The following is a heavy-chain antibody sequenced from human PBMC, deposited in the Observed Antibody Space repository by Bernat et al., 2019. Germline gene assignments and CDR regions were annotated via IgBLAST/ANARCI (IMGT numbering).Heavy chain of an antibody. Sequence: EVQLVESGGGLVQPGGSLRLSCAASGFTVSSNYMSWVRQAPGKGLVWVSRINSDGSSTSYADSVKGRFTISRDNAKNTLYLQMNSLRAEDTAVYYCARRSYYDFWSGYYEPGTLDYWGQGTLVTVSS. J-gene: IGHJ4*02. CDR2: INSDGSST. V-gene: IGHV3-74*02. CDR1: GFTVSSNY. CDR3: ARRSYYDFWSGYYEPGTLDY. D-gene: IGHD3-3*01.